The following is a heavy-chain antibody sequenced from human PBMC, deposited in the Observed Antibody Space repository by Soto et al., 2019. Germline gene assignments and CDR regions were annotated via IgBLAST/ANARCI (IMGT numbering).Heavy chain of an antibody. CDR3: ARQFRYSYAAVGY. CDR1: GYSFTSYW. J-gene: IGHJ4*02. Sequence: GESLKISCQGSGYSFTSYWISWVRQMPGKGLEWMGRIDPSDSYTNYSPSFQGHVTISADKSISTAYLQWSSLKASDTAMYYCARQFRYSYAAVGYWGRGTLGTGSS. CDR2: IDPSDSYT. D-gene: IGHD5-18*01. V-gene: IGHV5-10-1*01.